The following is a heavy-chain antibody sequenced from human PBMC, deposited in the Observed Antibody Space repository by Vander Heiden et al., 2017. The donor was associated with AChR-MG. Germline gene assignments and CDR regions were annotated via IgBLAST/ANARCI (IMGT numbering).Heavy chain of an antibody. CDR2: ISGSGGST. CDR1: GFTFSSYA. Sequence: EGQLLETGGGLVQPGGSLRLSCAASGFTFSSYAMSWVRQAPGKGLEWVSAISGSGGSTYYADSVKGRFTISRDNSKNTLYLQMNSLRAEDTAVYYCAKDDVEMATIYPKDYWGQGTLVTVSS. V-gene: IGHV3-23*01. D-gene: IGHD5-12*01. CDR3: AKDDVEMATIYPKDY. J-gene: IGHJ4*02.